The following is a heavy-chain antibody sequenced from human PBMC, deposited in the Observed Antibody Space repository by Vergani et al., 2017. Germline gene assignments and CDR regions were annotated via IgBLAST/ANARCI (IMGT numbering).Heavy chain of an antibody. Sequence: EVELVQSGPEMRKPGESLKISCNGSEYSFGNYWIGWVRQMPGKGLEWMGIIYPADSDTRYSPSFQGQVTISADKSISTASLQWDSLKASDTALYYCARHTTYTDSGGQGTLVTVSS. V-gene: IGHV5-51*01. J-gene: IGHJ4*02. CDR3: ARHTTYTDS. D-gene: IGHD1-1*01. CDR1: EYSFGNYW. CDR2: IYPADSDT.